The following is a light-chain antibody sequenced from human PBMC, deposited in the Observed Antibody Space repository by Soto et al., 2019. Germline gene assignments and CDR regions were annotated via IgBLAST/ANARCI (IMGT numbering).Light chain of an antibody. Sequence: EIVMTQSPASLSVSPGEPATLSCTASQSISNSLAWYQQKPGQAPSLLIYGASTRATGIPARFSGSASGTEFTLTISSLQSEDSALYYCQQYNTGPPSTFGQGTKREIK. CDR1: QSISNS. CDR3: QQYNTGPPST. CDR2: GAS. J-gene: IGKJ2*01. V-gene: IGKV3-15*01.